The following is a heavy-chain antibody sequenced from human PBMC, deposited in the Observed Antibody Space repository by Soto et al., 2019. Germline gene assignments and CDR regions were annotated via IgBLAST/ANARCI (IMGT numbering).Heavy chain of an antibody. CDR1: GYTFTSYY. V-gene: IGHV1-46*01. CDR3: VREFSGGCFDY. Sequence: QVQLVQSGAEVKKPGASVRLSCKASGYTFTSYYVHWVRQAPGQGLEWMGIINCNSGGTNYAQKFQGRVTMTRDTSTHTVYMDLSSLGSEDTDVYYCVREFSGGCFDYWGQGTLVTVSS. J-gene: IGHJ4*02. CDR2: INCNSGGT. D-gene: IGHD3-10*01.